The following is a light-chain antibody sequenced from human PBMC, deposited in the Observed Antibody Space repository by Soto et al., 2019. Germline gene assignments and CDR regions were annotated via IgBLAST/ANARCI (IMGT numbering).Light chain of an antibody. CDR1: NSHIGRQS. CDR3: AAWDGSLKAYV. CDR2: SNN. V-gene: IGLV1-44*01. Sequence: QSVLTQPPSASGTPGPRVIISCSGSNSHIGRQSVHWYQHLPETPPRLLIDSNNERPSGVPDRFSGSKSGTSASLAISGLQSEDEADYYCAAWDGSLKAYVFGTGTKVTVL. J-gene: IGLJ1*01.